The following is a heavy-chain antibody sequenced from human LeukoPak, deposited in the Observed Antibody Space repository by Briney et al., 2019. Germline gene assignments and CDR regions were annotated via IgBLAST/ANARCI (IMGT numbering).Heavy chain of an antibody. J-gene: IGHJ4*02. Sequence: SETLSLTCTVSGGSIDGQYWSWIRQPPGKGLEWIGYIYTSGSTNYNPSLKSRVTISVDTSKNQFSLKLSSVTAADTAVYYCATWSRFGEFGPWGQGTLVTVSS. CDR3: ATWSRFGEFGP. D-gene: IGHD3-10*01. CDR2: IYTSGST. CDR1: GGSIDGQY. V-gene: IGHV4-4*09.